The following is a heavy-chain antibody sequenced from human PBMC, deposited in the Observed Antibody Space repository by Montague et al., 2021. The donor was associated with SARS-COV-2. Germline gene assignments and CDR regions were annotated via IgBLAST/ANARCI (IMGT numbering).Heavy chain of an antibody. D-gene: IGHD3-9*01. CDR2: IYTSGST. Sequence: TLSLTCTVSGGSISSGSYYWSWIRQPAGKGLEWIGRIYTSGSTNYNPSLKSRVTISVDTSKNQFSLKLSSVTAAGTAVYYCAREWVYYDILTGYRNWFDPWGQGTLVTVSS. CDR3: AREWVYYDILTGYRNWFDP. J-gene: IGHJ5*02. V-gene: IGHV4-61*02. CDR1: GGSISSGSYY.